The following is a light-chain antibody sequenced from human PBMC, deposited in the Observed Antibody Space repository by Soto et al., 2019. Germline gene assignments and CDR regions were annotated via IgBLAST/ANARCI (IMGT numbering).Light chain of an antibody. Sequence: EIAMTQSPATLSVCPGARATLSCRASQSVGSDLVWYRQKPGQAPRLLIYGASNRATGVPDRFSGSGSGTVFTLTISSLQSDDFAVYYCQQYNNWPSFGPGTKVDIK. CDR3: QQYNNWPS. CDR1: QSVGSD. J-gene: IGKJ3*01. CDR2: GAS. V-gene: IGKV3-15*01.